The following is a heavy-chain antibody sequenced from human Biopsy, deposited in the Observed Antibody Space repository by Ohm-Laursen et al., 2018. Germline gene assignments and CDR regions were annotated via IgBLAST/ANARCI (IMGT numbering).Heavy chain of an antibody. CDR1: GGSIYTFF. CDR2: IYYSGST. Sequence: GTLSLPCTVSGGSIYTFFWSWIRQPPGKGMEWIGYIYYSGSTNYNPSLKSRVTISVDRSKNHFSLELSSVTAADTAVYYCARVGVGAPSIDYFDSWGQGALVTVSS. CDR3: ARVGVGAPSIDYFDS. V-gene: IGHV4-59*01. J-gene: IGHJ4*02. D-gene: IGHD1-26*01.